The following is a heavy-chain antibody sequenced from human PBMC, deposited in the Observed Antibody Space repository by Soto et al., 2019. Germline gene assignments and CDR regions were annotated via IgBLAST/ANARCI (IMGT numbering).Heavy chain of an antibody. V-gene: IGHV1-69*12. CDR1: GGTFSSYA. CDR3: AASGYSYGPTAEYFQH. CDR2: IIPIFGTA. J-gene: IGHJ1*01. D-gene: IGHD5-18*01. Sequence: QVQLVQSGAEVKKPGSSVKVSCKASGGTFSSYAISWVRQAPGQGLEWMGGIIPIFGTANYAQKFQGRVTITAGESTSTAYMELSSLRSEDTAVYYCAASGYSYGPTAEYFQHWGQGTLVTVSS.